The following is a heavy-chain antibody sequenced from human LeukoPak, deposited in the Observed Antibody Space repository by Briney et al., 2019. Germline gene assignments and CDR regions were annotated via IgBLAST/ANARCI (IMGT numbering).Heavy chain of an antibody. CDR2: ISSSSSII. V-gene: IGHV3-48*01. Sequence: GGSLRLSCAGSGFTFSSYSMNWVRQAPGKGLEWVSYISSSSSIIDSADSVKGRFTIPRDNAKNSLYPQMNSLRAEDTAVYYCARARGYSYGYSDYWGQGTLVTVSS. J-gene: IGHJ4*02. CDR3: ARARGYSYGYSDY. D-gene: IGHD5-18*01. CDR1: GFTFSSYS.